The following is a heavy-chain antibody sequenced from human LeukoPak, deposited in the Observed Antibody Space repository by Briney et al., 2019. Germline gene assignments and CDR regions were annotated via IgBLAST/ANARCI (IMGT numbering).Heavy chain of an antibody. J-gene: IGHJ4*02. V-gene: IGHV3-74*01. CDR2: IASDGSST. CDR1: GFTFSSYW. CDR3: ARGRPHGNDY. D-gene: IGHD4-23*01. Sequence: GGSLRLSCAASGFTFSSYWMNWVRQAPGKGLVWVSRIASDGSSTTYADSVKGRFSISRDNAKYTLYLQMNSLRVEDTAVYYCARGRPHGNDYRGQGTLVTVSS.